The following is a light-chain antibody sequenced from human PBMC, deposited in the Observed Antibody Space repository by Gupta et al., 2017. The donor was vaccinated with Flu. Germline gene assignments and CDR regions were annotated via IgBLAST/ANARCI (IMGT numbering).Light chain of an antibody. CDR2: KAS. J-gene: IGKJ2*01. CDR1: QNIPNW. Sequence: DIQMTQSPSTLSASVGDRVTITCRASQNIPNWLAWFQQKPGKAPKLLIYKASSLESGVPSRFSGSGSETEFTLTISSLQPDDFATYYCQQDNSYPSTFGQGTKLDIK. CDR3: QQDNSYPST. V-gene: IGKV1-5*03.